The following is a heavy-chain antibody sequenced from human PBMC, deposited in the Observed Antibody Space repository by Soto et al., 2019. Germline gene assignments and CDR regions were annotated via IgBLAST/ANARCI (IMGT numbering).Heavy chain of an antibody. D-gene: IGHD2-2*01. Sequence: QVQLVQSGAEVKKPGASVKVSCKASGYTFTSYAMHWVRQAPGQRLEWWGWINAGNGKTKYSQRFQGRVTITRDTSASTAYMELRSLRSEDTGVYYCARDRNYCSRTSCQSDYYYYMDVCGKGTTVTVSS. J-gene: IGHJ6*03. V-gene: IGHV1-3*01. CDR3: ARDRNYCSRTSCQSDYYYYMDV. CDR2: INAGNGKT. CDR1: GYTFTSYA.